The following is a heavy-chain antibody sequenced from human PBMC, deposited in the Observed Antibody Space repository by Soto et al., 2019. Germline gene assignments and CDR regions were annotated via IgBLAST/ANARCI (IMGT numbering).Heavy chain of an antibody. J-gene: IGHJ4*02. V-gene: IGHV4-4*02. CDR2: IYHSGST. CDR1: GGSISSSNW. CDR3: ARRRDGYRVDNYYFDY. Sequence: SETLSLTCAVSGGSISSSNWWSWVRQPPGKGLEWIGEIYHSGSTNYNPSLKSRVTISVDKSKNQFSLKLSSVTAADTAVYYCARRRDGYRVDNYYFDYWGQGTLVTVSS. D-gene: IGHD5-12*01.